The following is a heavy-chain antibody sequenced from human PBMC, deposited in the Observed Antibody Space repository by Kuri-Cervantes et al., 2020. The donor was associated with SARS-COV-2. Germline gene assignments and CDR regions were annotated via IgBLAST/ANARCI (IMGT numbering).Heavy chain of an antibody. D-gene: IGHD1-7*01. Sequence: GGSLRLSCAASGFTFSSYWMSWVRQAPGKGLEWVANIKQDGSEKYYVDSEKGRFTISRDNAKNSLYLQMNSLRAEDTAVYYCARDWGAGLLELRSPDRIDYWGQGTLVTVSS. CDR1: GFTFSSYW. V-gene: IGHV3-7*01. CDR2: IKQDGSEK. CDR3: ARDWGAGLLELRSPDRIDY. J-gene: IGHJ4*02.